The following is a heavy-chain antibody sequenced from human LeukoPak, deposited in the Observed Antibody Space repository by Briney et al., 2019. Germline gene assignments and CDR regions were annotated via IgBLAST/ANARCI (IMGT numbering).Heavy chain of an antibody. V-gene: IGHV4-34*01. CDR3: ARIENYYDSSGYSL. Sequence: PSETLSLTCAVYGGSFSGYYWSWIRQPPGKGLGWIGEINHSGSTNYNPSLKSRVTISVDTSKNQFSLKLSSVTAADTAVYYCARIENYYDSSGYSLWGQGTLVTVSS. J-gene: IGHJ4*02. CDR2: INHSGST. CDR1: GGSFSGYY. D-gene: IGHD3-22*01.